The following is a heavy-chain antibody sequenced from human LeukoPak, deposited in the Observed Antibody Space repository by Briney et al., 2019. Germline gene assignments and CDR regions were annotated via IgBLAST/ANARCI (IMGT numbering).Heavy chain of an antibody. CDR3: ARGGDIVVVPAAMHDY. D-gene: IGHD2-2*01. Sequence: VASVKVSCKASGYTFTGYYMHWVRQAPGQGLEWMGSINPNSGGTNYAQKFQGRVTMTRDTSISTAYMELSRLRSDDTAVYYCARGGDIVVVPAAMHDYWGQGTLVTVSS. J-gene: IGHJ4*02. CDR1: GYTFTGYY. CDR2: INPNSGGT. V-gene: IGHV1-2*02.